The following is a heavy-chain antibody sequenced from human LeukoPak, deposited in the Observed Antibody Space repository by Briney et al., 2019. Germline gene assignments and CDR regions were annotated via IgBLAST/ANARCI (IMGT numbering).Heavy chain of an antibody. D-gene: IGHD3-3*01. Sequence: PGGSLRLSCAASGFTFSSYWMHWVRHAPGKGLVWVSRINSDGSSTSYADSVKGRFTISRDNAKNTLYLQMNSLRAEDTAVYYCARESNFGYYDFWSGGMVIPSDFDYWGQGTLVTVSS. CDR1: GFTFSSYW. V-gene: IGHV3-74*01. CDR2: INSDGSST. J-gene: IGHJ4*02. CDR3: ARESNFGYYDFWSGGMVIPSDFDY.